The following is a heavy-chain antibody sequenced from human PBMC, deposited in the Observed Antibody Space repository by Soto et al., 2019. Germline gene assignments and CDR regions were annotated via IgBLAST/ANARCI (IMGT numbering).Heavy chain of an antibody. Sequence: PGGSLRLSCAASGFTVSSNYMSWVRQAPGKGLEWVSVIYSGGSTYYADSVKGRFTISRDNSKNTLYLQMNSLRAEDTAVYYCARGHQFYDFWSGYSGDGMDVWGQGTTVTVS. CDR3: ARGHQFYDFWSGYSGDGMDV. V-gene: IGHV3-53*01. D-gene: IGHD3-3*01. CDR2: IYSGGST. CDR1: GFTVSSNY. J-gene: IGHJ6*02.